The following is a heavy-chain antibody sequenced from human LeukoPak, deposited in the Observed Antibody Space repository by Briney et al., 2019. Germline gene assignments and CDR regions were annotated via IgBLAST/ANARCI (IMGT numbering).Heavy chain of an antibody. D-gene: IGHD2-21*02. CDR1: GGSISDYY. J-gene: IGHJ4*02. CDR3: ARVPARRVVTTPTYFDF. CDR2: FSYSGST. V-gene: IGHV4-59*01. Sequence: SETLSLTCTVSGGSISDYYWNWIRQPPGKGLEWIGYFSYSGSTNYNPSLKSRVTISVDTSKNQFSLKLSSVTAEDTAVYYCARVPARRVVTTPTYFDFWGQGTLVTVSS.